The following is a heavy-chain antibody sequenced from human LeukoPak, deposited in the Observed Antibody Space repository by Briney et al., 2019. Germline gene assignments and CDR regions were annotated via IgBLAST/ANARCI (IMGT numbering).Heavy chain of an antibody. Sequence: SETLSLTCDLYGGSFSGYYCSWIRQPPGKGLEWIGEINHSGGTNYNPSLKSRVTISVDTSKNQFSLMLSSVTAADTAVYYCARGPYYYDSGSYYNSYYYYYGLDVWGQGPTVTVSS. J-gene: IGHJ6*02. CDR1: GGSFSGYY. CDR2: INHSGGT. D-gene: IGHD3-10*01. V-gene: IGHV4-34*01. CDR3: ARGPYYYDSGSYYNSYYYYYGLDV.